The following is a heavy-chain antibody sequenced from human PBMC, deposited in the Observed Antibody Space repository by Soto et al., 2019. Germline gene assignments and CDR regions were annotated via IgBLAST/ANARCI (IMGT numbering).Heavy chain of an antibody. CDR2: INHSGST. V-gene: IGHV4-34*01. Sequence: SETLSLTCAVYGGSFSGYYWSWIRQPPGKGLEWIGEINHSGSTNYNPSLKSRVTISVDTSKNQFSLKLSSVTAADTAVYYCARRTIFGVVIIKPQFDYWGQGTLVTVAS. CDR1: GGSFSGYY. J-gene: IGHJ4*02. CDR3: ARRTIFGVVIIKPQFDY. D-gene: IGHD3-3*01.